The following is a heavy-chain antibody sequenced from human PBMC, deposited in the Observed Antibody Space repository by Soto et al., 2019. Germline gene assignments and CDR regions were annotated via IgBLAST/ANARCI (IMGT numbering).Heavy chain of an antibody. CDR3: ARRVWENIDAFDI. CDR2: ISAYNGNA. CDR1: GYTFTTYG. J-gene: IGHJ3*02. V-gene: IGHV1-18*04. D-gene: IGHD3-16*01. Sequence: QVQLVQSGGEVKKPGASVKVSCKASGYTFTTYGITWVRQAPGQGLEWLGWISAYNGNANYAQKLQGRVFMTTDTSTSTAYMELRTLRSDDTAMHYCARRVWENIDAFDIWCQGTIVTVSS.